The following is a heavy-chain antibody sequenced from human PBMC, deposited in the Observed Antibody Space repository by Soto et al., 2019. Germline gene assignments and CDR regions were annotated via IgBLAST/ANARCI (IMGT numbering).Heavy chain of an antibody. Sequence: SETLSLTCTVSGASMFDNNWAWIRQPPGKRLEWIGYVYYSGSTYYNPSLKSRVTISVDTSKNQFSLKLSSVTAADTAVYYCARYVVVAATYWFDPWGQGTLVTVSS. V-gene: IGHV4-59*08. CDR1: GASMFDNN. D-gene: IGHD2-15*01. CDR3: ARYVVVAATYWFDP. J-gene: IGHJ5*02. CDR2: VYYSGST.